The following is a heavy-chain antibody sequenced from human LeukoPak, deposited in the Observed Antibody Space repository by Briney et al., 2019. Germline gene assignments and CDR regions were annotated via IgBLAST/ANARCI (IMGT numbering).Heavy chain of an antibody. V-gene: IGHV3-23*01. Sequence: PGGSLRLSCAASGFTFNSYAMSWVRQAPGKGLEWVSAISGSGGSTYYADSVKGRFTISRDTSKYTLYLHMNSLRAEDTAVYYCAREGDSGSYRWEAFDIWGQGTMVTVSS. CDR3: AREGDSGSYRWEAFDI. J-gene: IGHJ3*02. CDR2: ISGSGGST. CDR1: GFTFNSYA. D-gene: IGHD1-26*01.